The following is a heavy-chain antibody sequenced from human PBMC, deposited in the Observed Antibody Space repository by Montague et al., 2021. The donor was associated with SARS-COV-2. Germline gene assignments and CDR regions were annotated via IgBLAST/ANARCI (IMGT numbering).Heavy chain of an antibody. CDR2: MYYSGST. D-gene: IGHD3-3*01. CDR1: GGSISNYY. CDR3: ARAGWGTMFGVIGAYYGMDV. J-gene: IGHJ6*02. V-gene: IGHV4-59*01. Sequence: SETLSLTCTVYGGSISNYYWSWIRQSPGKGLEWIAYMYYSGSTKYNPSLKSRATISIDTSKNQFSLTLSSMTAADTAVYYCARAGWGTMFGVIGAYYGMDVWGQGTTVTVS.